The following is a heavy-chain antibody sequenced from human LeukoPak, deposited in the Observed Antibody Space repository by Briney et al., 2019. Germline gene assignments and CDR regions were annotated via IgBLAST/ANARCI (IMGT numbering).Heavy chain of an antibody. CDR1: GDSISRGGDY. CDR3: ARVPIIRGVIED. V-gene: IGHV4-31*03. CDR2: ISGSGST. J-gene: IGHJ4*02. D-gene: IGHD3-10*01. Sequence: SETLSLTCSVSGDSISRGGDYWPWIRQHPEKGLEWIGYISGSGSTYYSPSLRSRVTVSADTSKNQFSLKLTSVTAADTAVFHCARVPIIRGVIEDWGQGTLVSVSS.